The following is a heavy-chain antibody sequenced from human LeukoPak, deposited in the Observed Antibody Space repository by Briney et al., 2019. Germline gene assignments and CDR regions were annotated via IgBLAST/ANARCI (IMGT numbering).Heavy chain of an antibody. CDR3: ARDPCQVGGLCLWSGYSGFDY. D-gene: IGHD3-3*01. CDR1: GGTFSSYA. Sequence: ASVEVSCKASGGTFSSYAISWVRQAPGQGLEWMGGIIPIFGTANYAQKFQGRVTITADESTSTAYMELSSLRSEDTAVYYCARDPCQVGGLCLWSGYSGFDYWGQGTLVTVSS. V-gene: IGHV1-69*13. CDR2: IIPIFGTA. J-gene: IGHJ4*02.